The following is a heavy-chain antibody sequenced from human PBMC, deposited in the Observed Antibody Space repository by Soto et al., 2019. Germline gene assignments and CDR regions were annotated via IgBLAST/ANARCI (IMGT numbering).Heavy chain of an antibody. CDR2: IYYSGST. D-gene: IGHD4-17*01. Sequence: SETLSLTCTVSGGSISSSSYYWSWIRQPPGKGLEWIGYIYYSGSTNYNPSLKSRVTISVDTSKNQFSLKLSSVTAADTAVYYCARRYGDCFDYWGQGTLVTVPQ. V-gene: IGHV4-61*05. CDR3: ARRYGDCFDY. CDR1: GGSISSSSYY. J-gene: IGHJ4*02.